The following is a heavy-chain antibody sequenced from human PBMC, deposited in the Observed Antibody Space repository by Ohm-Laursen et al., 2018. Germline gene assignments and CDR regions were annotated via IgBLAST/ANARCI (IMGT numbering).Heavy chain of an antibody. CDR2: ISNVVSVT. J-gene: IGHJ4*02. V-gene: IGHV3-48*01. CDR1: GFPFSAYS. D-gene: IGHD3-3*01. CDR3: ARDWSWHYAIDD. Sequence: SLRLSCSASGFPFSAYSMNWVRQAPGKGLEWISHISNVVSVTWNAVSVKGRFTVSRDNAKNSLYLQLNSLRAEDTAVYYCARDWSWHYAIDDWGQGTLVTVSS.